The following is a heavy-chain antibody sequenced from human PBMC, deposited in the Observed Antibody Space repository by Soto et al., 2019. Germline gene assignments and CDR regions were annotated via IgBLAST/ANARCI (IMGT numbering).Heavy chain of an antibody. CDR3: ARAVTSDQWLVYYYYYGMDV. J-gene: IGHJ6*02. Sequence: KASETLSLTCTVSGGSISSGDYYWSWIRQPPGKGLEWIGYIYYSGSTYYNPSLKSRVTISVDTSKNQFSLKLSSVTAADTAVYYCARAVTSDQWLVYYYYYGMDVWGQGTTVTVSS. CDR2: IYYSGST. D-gene: IGHD6-19*01. CDR1: GGSISSGDYY. V-gene: IGHV4-30-4*01.